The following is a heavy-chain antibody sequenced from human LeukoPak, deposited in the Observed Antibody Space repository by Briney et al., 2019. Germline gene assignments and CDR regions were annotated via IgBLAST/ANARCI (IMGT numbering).Heavy chain of an antibody. Sequence: ASVKVSRKASGYTFTSYGISWVRQAPGQGLEWMGWISAYNGNTNYAQKLQGRVTMTTDTSTSTAYMELRSLRSDDTAVYYCARDVGDGYKGNWFDPWGQGTLVTVSS. D-gene: IGHD5-24*01. CDR3: ARDVGDGYKGNWFDP. CDR1: GYTFTSYG. J-gene: IGHJ5*02. V-gene: IGHV1-18*01. CDR2: ISAYNGNT.